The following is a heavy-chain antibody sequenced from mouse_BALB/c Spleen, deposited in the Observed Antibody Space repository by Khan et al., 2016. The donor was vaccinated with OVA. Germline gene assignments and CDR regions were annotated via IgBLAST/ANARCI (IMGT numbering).Heavy chain of an antibody. D-gene: IGHD1-2*01. Sequence: EVELVESGGALVNPGGSLKLSRAASGYIFSSYGMSWVRQTPDKRLEWVATTSSGGTYTYYPDSVKGRFTISIDDAKSTLSLQMSSLKSEGTAMYYGTRFITTTRGGYYAMGDWGQGTSVTITS. CDR3: TRFITTTRGGYYAMGD. CDR2: TSSGGTYT. CDR1: GYIFSSYG. J-gene: IGHJ4*01. V-gene: IGHV5-6*01.